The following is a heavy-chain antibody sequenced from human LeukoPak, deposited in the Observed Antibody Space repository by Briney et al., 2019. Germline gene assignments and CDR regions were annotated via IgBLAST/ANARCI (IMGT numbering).Heavy chain of an antibody. J-gene: IGHJ6*03. CDR1: GFTFNSYN. V-gene: IGHV3-21*01. D-gene: IGHD1-7*01. CDR2: ITSSSSYK. CDR3: ARGELELRYNYYYMDV. Sequence: PGGSLRLSCTASGFTFNSYNMNWVRQAPGKGLEWVSSITSSSSYKYYADSVKGRFTISRDNAKNSLYLQMNSLRAEDTAVYYCARGELELRYNYYYMDVWGKGTTVTVSS.